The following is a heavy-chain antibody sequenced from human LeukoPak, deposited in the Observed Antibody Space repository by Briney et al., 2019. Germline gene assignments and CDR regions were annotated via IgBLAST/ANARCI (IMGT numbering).Heavy chain of an antibody. CDR3: TSRILAHFDH. CDR1: GFTFSGYT. CDR2: ISDGSSNT. Sequence: PGGSLRLSCAASGFTFSGYTMNWVRQAPGKGLEWVSTISDGSSNTHYADSAKGRFTIYRDDSKSTVYLQMNSLRAEDTATYYCTSRILAHFDHWGQGTVVTVSS. V-gene: IGHV3-23*01. J-gene: IGHJ4*02. D-gene: IGHD5-18*01.